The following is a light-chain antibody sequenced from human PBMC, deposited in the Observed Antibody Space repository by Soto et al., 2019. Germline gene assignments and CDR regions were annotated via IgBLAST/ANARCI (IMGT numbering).Light chain of an antibody. CDR1: QGISRS. V-gene: IGKV1D-12*01. J-gene: IGKJ4*01. Sequence: DIQMTQSPSSVSASVGDRVTISCQASQGISRSLAWYQQKPGKAPKLLIYAASSLQSGVPSRFSGSGFGTDFTLTISSLQPEDSAIYYCQKYNSAPLTFGGGTKVDIK. CDR2: AAS. CDR3: QKYNSAPLT.